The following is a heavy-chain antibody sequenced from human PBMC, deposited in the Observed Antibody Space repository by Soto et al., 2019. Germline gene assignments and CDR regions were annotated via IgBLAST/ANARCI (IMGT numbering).Heavy chain of an antibody. J-gene: IGHJ4*02. CDR2: IYSGGST. V-gene: IGHV3-53*01. Sequence: PGGSLRLSCAASGFTVSSNYMSWVRQAPGKGLEWVSVIYSGGSTYYADSVKGRFTISRDNSKNTLFLQMNSLRAEDTAVYYCARDRSNCINGVCYTGSDYWGRGTLVTVSS. CDR3: ARDRSNCINGVCYTGSDY. D-gene: IGHD2-8*01. CDR1: GFTVSSNY.